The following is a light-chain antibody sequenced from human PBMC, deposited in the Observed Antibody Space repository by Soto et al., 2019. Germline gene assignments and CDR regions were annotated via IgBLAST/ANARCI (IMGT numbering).Light chain of an antibody. CDR1: QTITGY. CDR3: QQSHGIPYT. Sequence: DIQMTQSPSSLSASVGDRVTIACRASQTITGYLNWYQQKPGRAPKLLIYAASTVQSGVPSRFSGSGSGTDFTLTISSLQPEDFATYYCQQSHGIPYTFGQGTKLEIK. J-gene: IGKJ2*01. CDR2: AAS. V-gene: IGKV1-39*01.